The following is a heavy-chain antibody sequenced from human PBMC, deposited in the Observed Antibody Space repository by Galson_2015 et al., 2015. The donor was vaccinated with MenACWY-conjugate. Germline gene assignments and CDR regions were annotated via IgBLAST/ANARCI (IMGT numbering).Heavy chain of an antibody. V-gene: IGHV6-1*01. Sequence: CAISGDSVSSNSAAWNWIRQSPSRGLEWLGRTYYRSKWYNDYAVSVKSRITINPDTSKNQFSLQLNSVTPEDTAVYYCARGGEDGYNSGLGVWFDYWGQGTLVTVSS. D-gene: IGHD5-24*01. J-gene: IGHJ4*02. CDR3: ARGGEDGYNSGLGVWFDY. CDR2: TYYRSKWYN. CDR1: GDSVSSNSAA.